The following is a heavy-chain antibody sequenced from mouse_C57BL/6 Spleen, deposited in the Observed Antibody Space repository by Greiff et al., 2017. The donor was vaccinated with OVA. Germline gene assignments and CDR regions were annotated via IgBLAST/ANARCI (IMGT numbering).Heavy chain of an antibody. CDR3: ARRWIYYDYDVYFDY. V-gene: IGHV1-55*01. Sequence: VQLQQPGAELVKPGASVKMSCKASGYTFTSYWITWVKQRPGQGLEWIGDIYPGSGSTNYNEKFKSKATLTVDTSSSTAYMQLSSLTSEDSAVYYCARRWIYYDYDVYFDYWGQGTTLTVSS. J-gene: IGHJ2*01. CDR1: GYTFTSYW. D-gene: IGHD2-4*01. CDR2: IYPGSGST.